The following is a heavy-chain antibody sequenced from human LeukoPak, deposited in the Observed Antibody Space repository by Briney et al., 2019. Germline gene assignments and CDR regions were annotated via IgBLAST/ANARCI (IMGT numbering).Heavy chain of an antibody. Sequence: GSLRLSCAASGFTFSGSAMHWVRQASGKGLEWVGRIRSKANSYATAYAASVKGRFTISRDDSKNTAYLQMNSLKTEDTAVYYCTRPVYSYGLGKNWFDPWGQGTLVTVSS. CDR1: GFTFSGSA. CDR3: TRPVYSYGLGKNWFDP. CDR2: IRSKANSYAT. D-gene: IGHD5-18*01. J-gene: IGHJ5*02. V-gene: IGHV3-73*01.